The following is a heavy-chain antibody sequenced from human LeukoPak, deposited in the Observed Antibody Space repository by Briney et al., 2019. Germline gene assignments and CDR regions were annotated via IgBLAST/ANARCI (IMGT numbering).Heavy chain of an antibody. Sequence: SETLSLTCTVSGGSISSHYWSWIRQPPGKGLEWIGYIYYSGSTNYNPSLKSRVTISVDTSKNQFSLKLSSVTAADTAVYYCARGDDSSGNYRDYYYYYYMDVWGKGTTVTVSS. V-gene: IGHV4-59*11. D-gene: IGHD3-22*01. CDR3: ARGDDSSGNYRDYYYYYYMDV. CDR2: IYYSGST. CDR1: GGSISSHY. J-gene: IGHJ6*03.